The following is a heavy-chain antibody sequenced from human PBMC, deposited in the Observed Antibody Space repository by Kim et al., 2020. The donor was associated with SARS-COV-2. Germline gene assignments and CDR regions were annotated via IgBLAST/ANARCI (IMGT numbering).Heavy chain of an antibody. V-gene: IGHV3-74*01. Sequence: GGSLRLSCAASGFTFSSYWMHWVRQAPGKGLVWVSRMNSDGRTTSYADSVKGRFTISRDNAKNTLYLQMNSLRAEDTAVYYCAKAGNGDYLRSFDHWGQG. CDR1: GFTFSSYW. D-gene: IGHD4-17*01. CDR2: MNSDGRTT. CDR3: AKAGNGDYLRSFDH. J-gene: IGHJ4*02.